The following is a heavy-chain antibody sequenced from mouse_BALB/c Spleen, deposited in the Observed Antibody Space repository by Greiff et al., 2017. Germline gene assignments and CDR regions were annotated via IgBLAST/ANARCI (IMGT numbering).Heavy chain of an antibody. CDR2: IWGGGST. CDR1: GFSLTDYG. CDR3: AKNYYGSSYDAMDY. Sequence: VQLQQSGPGLVAPSQSLSITCTVSGFSLTDYGVSWIRQPPGKGLEWLGVIWGGGSTYYNSALKSRLSISKDNSKSQVFLKMNSLQTDDTAMYYCAKNYYGSSYDAMDYWGQGTSVTVSS. V-gene: IGHV2-6-5*01. D-gene: IGHD1-1*01. J-gene: IGHJ4*01.